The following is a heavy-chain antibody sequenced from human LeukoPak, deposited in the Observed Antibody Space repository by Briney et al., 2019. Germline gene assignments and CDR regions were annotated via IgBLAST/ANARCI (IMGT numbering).Heavy chain of an antibody. CDR2: ISGSGDNT. D-gene: IGHD3-22*01. Sequence: GGSLRLSCAASGFTFSSYAMSWVRQAPGKGLEWVSGISGSGDNTYYADSVEGRFTISRDNSKNTLYVQVNSLGTEDTAAYYCAKGSYYDSSGSFYFDYWGQGTLVTVSS. CDR1: GFTFSSYA. V-gene: IGHV3-23*01. CDR3: AKGSYYDSSGSFYFDY. J-gene: IGHJ4*02.